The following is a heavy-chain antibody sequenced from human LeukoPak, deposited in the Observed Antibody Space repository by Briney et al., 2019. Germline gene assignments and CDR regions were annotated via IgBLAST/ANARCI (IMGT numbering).Heavy chain of an antibody. Sequence: GESLKISCKGSGYSFTSCWIGWVRQMPGKGLEWMGIIYPGDSDTRYSPSFQGQVTISADKSISTAYLQWSSLKASDTAMYYCARRPYYYDSSGQTGFDYWGQGTLVTVSS. D-gene: IGHD3-22*01. CDR2: IYPGDSDT. J-gene: IGHJ4*02. CDR3: ARRPYYYDSSGQTGFDY. V-gene: IGHV5-51*01. CDR1: GYSFTSCW.